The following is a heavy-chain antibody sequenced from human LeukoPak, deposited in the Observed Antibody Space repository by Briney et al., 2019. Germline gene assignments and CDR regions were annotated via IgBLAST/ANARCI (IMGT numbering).Heavy chain of an antibody. D-gene: IGHD3-22*01. J-gene: IGHJ4*02. CDR3: ARGYYYDSSGYSNSLDY. CDR2: ISSSGSTK. CDR1: GITFSSYS. Sequence: GGSLRLSCGTSGITFSSYSMNWVRQAPGKGLEWVSYISSSGSTKYYADSVKGRFTISRDNSKNTLYLQMNSLRAEDTAVYYCARGYYYDSSGYSNSLDYWGQGTLVTVSS. V-gene: IGHV3-48*01.